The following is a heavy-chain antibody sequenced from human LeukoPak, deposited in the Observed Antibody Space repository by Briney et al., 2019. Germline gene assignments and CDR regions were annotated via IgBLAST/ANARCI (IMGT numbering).Heavy chain of an antibody. CDR1: GGSISSSSYY. J-gene: IGHJ3*02. V-gene: IGHV4-39*02. Sequence: PSETLSLTCTVSGGSISSSSYYWGWIRQPPGKGLEWIGSIHYSGSTYYNPSLKSRVTISVDTSKNQFSLKLNSVTAADTAVYYCARESGPSRSTQDAFDIWGQGTMVTVSS. D-gene: IGHD1-1*01. CDR3: ARESGPSRSTQDAFDI. CDR2: IHYSGST.